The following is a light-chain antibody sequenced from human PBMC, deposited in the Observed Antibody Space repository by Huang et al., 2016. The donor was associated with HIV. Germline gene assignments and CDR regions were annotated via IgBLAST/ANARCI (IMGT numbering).Light chain of an antibody. J-gene: IGKJ2*01. CDR1: ESLNNE. Sequence: EVVMTQSPGTLSVSPGKRATLSCKTSESLNNELVWYQQKPGQAPRLLIYSTSTMATGVPARFSGGGSGTEFTLTISSLQSEDFGIYYCQQYSNWPPMYTFGQGTKLEI. V-gene: IGKV3-15*01. CDR3: QQYSNWPPMYT. CDR2: STS.